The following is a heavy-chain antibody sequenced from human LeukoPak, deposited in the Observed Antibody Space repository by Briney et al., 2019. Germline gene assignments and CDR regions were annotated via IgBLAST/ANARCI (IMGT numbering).Heavy chain of an antibody. CDR2: ISSGSRSI. V-gene: IGHV3-21*01. Sequence: SGGSLRLSCAVSGFTFSTYGMNWVRQAPGKGLEWVSSISSGSRSIYYADSVKGRFTIFRDNAKNSLYLQMNSLRAEDTAVYYCARDNYDYGDYYFDYWGQGTLVTVSS. CDR1: GFTFSTYG. D-gene: IGHD4-17*01. CDR3: ARDNYDYGDYYFDY. J-gene: IGHJ4*02.